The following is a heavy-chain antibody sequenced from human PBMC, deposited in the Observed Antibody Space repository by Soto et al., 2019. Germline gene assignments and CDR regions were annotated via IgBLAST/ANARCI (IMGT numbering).Heavy chain of an antibody. D-gene: IGHD3-22*01. J-gene: IGHJ1*01. CDR3: ARDPDYYDSSGYYPEYFHH. V-gene: IGHV3-48*02. Sequence: EVQLVESGGGLVQPGGSLRLSCAASGFTFSSYSMNWVRQAPGKGLEWVSYISSSSSTIYYADSVKGRFTISRDNAKNSLYLQMNSLRDEDTAVYYCARDPDYYDSSGYYPEYFHHWGQGTLVTVSS. CDR1: GFTFSSYS. CDR2: ISSSSSTI.